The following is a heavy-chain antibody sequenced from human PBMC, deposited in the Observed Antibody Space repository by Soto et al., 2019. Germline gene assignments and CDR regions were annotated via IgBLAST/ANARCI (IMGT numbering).Heavy chain of an antibody. J-gene: IGHJ4*02. CDR1: GGTFSSYA. CDR3: ARDQSATVTKYYFDY. Sequence: SVKVSCKASGGTFSSYAISWVRQAPGQGLEWMGGIIPIFGTANYAQKFQGRVTITADESTSTAYMELSSLRSEDTAVYYCARDQSATVTKYYFDYWGQGTLVTVSS. CDR2: IIPIFGTA. V-gene: IGHV1-69*13. D-gene: IGHD4-17*01.